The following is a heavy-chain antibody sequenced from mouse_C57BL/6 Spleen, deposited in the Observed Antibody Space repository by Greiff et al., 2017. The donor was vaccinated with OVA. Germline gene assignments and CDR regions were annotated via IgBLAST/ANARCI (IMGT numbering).Heavy chain of an antibody. V-gene: IGHV3-6*01. Sequence: EVKLQESGPGLVKPSQSLSLTCSVTGYSITSGYYWNWIRQFPGNKLEWMGYISYDGSNNYNPSLKNRISITRDTSKNQFFLKLNSVTTEDTATYYCARDNYSNHWYFDVWGTGTTVTVSS. CDR1: GYSITSGYY. D-gene: IGHD2-5*01. CDR2: ISYDGSN. CDR3: ARDNYSNHWYFDV. J-gene: IGHJ1*03.